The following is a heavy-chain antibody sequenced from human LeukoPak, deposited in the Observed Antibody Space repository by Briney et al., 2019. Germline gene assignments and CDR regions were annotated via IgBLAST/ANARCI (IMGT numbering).Heavy chain of an antibody. D-gene: IGHD2-2*01. J-gene: IGHJ6*03. CDR1: GGSFSGYY. CDR2: INHSGST. V-gene: IGHV4-34*01. Sequence: SETLSLTCAVYGGSFSGYYWSWIRQPPGKGLEWIGEINHSGSTNYNPSLTSRVTISVDTSKNQFSLKLSSVTAADTAVYYCARASRSKYYYYYYYMDVWGKGTTVTVSS. CDR3: ARASRSKYYYYYYYMDV.